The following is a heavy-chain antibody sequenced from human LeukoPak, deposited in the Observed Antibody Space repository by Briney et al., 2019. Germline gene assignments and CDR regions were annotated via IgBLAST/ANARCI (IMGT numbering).Heavy chain of an antibody. CDR1: GFTFSSYG. V-gene: IGHV3-33*01. Sequence: GGSLRLSCAASGFTFSSYGMHWVRQAPGEGLEWVAVIWYDGSNKYYADSVKGRFTISRDNSKNTLYLQMNSLRAEDTAVYYCARDQQYSSSLDYWGQGTLVTVSS. CDR3: ARDQQYSSSLDY. J-gene: IGHJ4*02. CDR2: IWYDGSNK. D-gene: IGHD6-13*01.